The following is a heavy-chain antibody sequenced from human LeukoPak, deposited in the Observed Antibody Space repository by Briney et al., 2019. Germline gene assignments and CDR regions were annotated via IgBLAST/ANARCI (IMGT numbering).Heavy chain of an antibody. D-gene: IGHD2-8*01. CDR1: GYTFTSYY. CDR3: ARRGMANNWFDP. V-gene: IGHV1-2*02. J-gene: IGHJ5*02. CDR2: INPNTGGT. Sequence: GASVKVSCKASGYTFTSYYMHWVRQAPGQGLEWMGWINPNTGGTNYAQRFQGRVTMTRDTSINTAYMELSRLRSDDTAVYYCARRGMANNWFDPWGQGTLVTVSS.